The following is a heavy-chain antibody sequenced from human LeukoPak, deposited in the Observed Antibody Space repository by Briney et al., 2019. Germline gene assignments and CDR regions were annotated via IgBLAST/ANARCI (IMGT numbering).Heavy chain of an antibody. CDR2: TYYRSEWFI. Sequence: SQTLSLTCAISGDSVSSNSAVWHWIRQSPSRGLEWLGRTYYRSEWFIDYAPSVKSRISINPDTSKNQFSLQLDSVAPEDTAVYYCARSSAGFDSWGQGTLVTVSS. J-gene: IGHJ5*01. CDR3: ARSSAGFDS. V-gene: IGHV6-1*01. CDR1: GDSVSSNSAV. D-gene: IGHD3-16*01.